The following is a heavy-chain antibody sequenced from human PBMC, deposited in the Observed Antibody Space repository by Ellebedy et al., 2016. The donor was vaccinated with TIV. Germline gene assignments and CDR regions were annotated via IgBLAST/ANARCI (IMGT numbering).Heavy chain of an antibody. CDR2: IYYSGST. D-gene: IGHD3-10*01. V-gene: IGHV4-59*01. Sequence: MPSETLSLTCTVSGGSISSYYWSWIRQPPGKGLEWIGYIYYSGSTNYNPSLKSRVTISVDTSKNQFSLKLSSVTAADTAVYYCARVSGFGEFPLDYWGQGTLVTVSS. CDR1: GGSISSYY. J-gene: IGHJ4*02. CDR3: ARVSGFGEFPLDY.